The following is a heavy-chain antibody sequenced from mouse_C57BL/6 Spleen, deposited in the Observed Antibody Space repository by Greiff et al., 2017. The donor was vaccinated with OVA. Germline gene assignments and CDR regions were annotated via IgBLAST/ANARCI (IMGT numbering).Heavy chain of an antibody. CDR2: IYPGDGDT. Sequence: QVQLKESGPELVKPGASVKISCKASGYAFSSSWMNWVKQRPGKGLEWIGRIYPGDGDTNYNGKFKGKATLTADKSSSTAYMQLSSLTSEDSAVYFCARRGVITTVVDAMDYWGQGTSVTVSS. D-gene: IGHD1-1*01. CDR3: ARRGVITTVVDAMDY. CDR1: GYAFSSSW. V-gene: IGHV1-82*01. J-gene: IGHJ4*01.